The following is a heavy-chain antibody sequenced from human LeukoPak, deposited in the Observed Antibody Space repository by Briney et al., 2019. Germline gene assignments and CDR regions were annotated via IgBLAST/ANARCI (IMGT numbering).Heavy chain of an antibody. Sequence: SETLSLTCTVSGGSISSYYWSWIRQPAGKGLEWIGRIYNSGTINYNPSLKSRVTISIDTSKNQLSLQLTSVTAADTAVYYCARVTDWNDLDYWGPGTLVTVSS. CDR2: IYNSGTI. D-gene: IGHD1-1*01. V-gene: IGHV4-4*07. J-gene: IGHJ4*02. CDR1: GGSISSYY. CDR3: ARVTDWNDLDY.